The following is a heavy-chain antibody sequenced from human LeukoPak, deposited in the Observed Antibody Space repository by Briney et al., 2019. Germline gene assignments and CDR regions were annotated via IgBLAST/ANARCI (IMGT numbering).Heavy chain of an antibody. CDR1: GDSISNYY. CDR2: IYSSGST. V-gene: IGHV4-4*07. D-gene: IGHD4-23*01. CDR3: ARGRNNYGGNSEIEY. Sequence: SETLSLTCSVSGDSISNYYWSWIRQSAGKGLEWIGRIYSSGSTGYNPSLKSRVPMSVDTSKNQFSLKLSSVTAADTAVYYCARGRNNYGGNSEIEYWGQGTLVTVSS. J-gene: IGHJ4*02.